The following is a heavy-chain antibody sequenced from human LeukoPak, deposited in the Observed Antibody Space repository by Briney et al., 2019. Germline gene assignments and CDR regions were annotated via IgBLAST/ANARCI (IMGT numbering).Heavy chain of an antibody. V-gene: IGHV3-7*01. Sequence: GGSLILSCAASGFTFSSYWMCWVRQAPGKGLEWVANIKQDGSEKYYLDPVKGRFTISRDNAKNSEYLQMNSLRADDTAVYYCARGAMIFGVLITHGPFDPWGQGALVTVSS. J-gene: IGHJ5*02. CDR1: GFTFSSYW. CDR2: IKQDGSEK. CDR3: ARGAMIFGVLITHGPFDP. D-gene: IGHD3/OR15-3a*01.